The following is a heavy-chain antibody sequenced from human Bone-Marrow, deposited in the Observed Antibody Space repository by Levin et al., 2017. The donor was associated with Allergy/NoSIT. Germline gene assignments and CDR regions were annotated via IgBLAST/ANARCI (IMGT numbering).Heavy chain of an antibody. CDR3: ARVEYGLSYYYEGAGYYGMDV. D-gene: IGHD3-22*01. V-gene: IGHV3-11*01. Sequence: GGSLRLSCAASGFTFSDYYMSWIRQAPGKGLEWVSYISSSGSTIYYADSVKGRFTISRDNAKNSLYLQMNSLRAEDTAVYYCARVEYGLSYYYEGAGYYGMDVWGQGTTVTVSS. J-gene: IGHJ6*02. CDR2: ISSSGSTI. CDR1: GFTFSDYY.